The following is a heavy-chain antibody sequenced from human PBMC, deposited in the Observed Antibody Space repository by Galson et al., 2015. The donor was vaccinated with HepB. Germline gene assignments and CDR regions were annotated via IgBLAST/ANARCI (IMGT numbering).Heavy chain of an antibody. CDR3: ARTLIWSGYLTNYYYYYMDV. CDR1: GYTFTSYA. CDR2: INTNTGNP. D-gene: IGHD3-3*01. Sequence: SVKVSCKASGYTFTSYAMNWVRQAPGQGLEWMGWINTNTGNPTYAQGFTGRFVFSLDTSVSTAYLQISSLKADDTAVYYCARTLIWSGYLTNYYYYYMDVWGKGTTVTVSS. J-gene: IGHJ6*03. V-gene: IGHV7-4-1*02.